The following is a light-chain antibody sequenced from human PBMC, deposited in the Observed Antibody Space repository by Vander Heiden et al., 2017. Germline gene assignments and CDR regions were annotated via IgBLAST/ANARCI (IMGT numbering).Light chain of an antibody. CDR3: ATWDNNRNGL. CDR1: SSNIGSNY. V-gene: IGLV1-47*01. CDR2: KNN. Sequence: QSVLTQPPSASGTPGQRGTISCSGSSSNIGSNYVYWYQQPPGTAPRLLIYKNNQRPSGVPARFSGSKSGTSASLAISGLRSEDEAHYYCATWDNNRNGLFGGGTKLTVL. J-gene: IGLJ2*01.